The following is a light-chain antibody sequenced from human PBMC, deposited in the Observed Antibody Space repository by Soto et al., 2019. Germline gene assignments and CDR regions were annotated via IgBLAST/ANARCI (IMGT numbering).Light chain of an antibody. V-gene: IGKV1-5*01. CDR3: QQYNSKAPLT. J-gene: IGKJ4*01. Sequence: DIDMTQSPSTLPASLGDRVTLPXRASQSISIWFAWYQQKPGXXTKLXXXDAXSLESVVPSRFRGSGSGKEFILNISSLQPADFEKYYCQQYNSKAPLTFGGGTKVDIK. CDR2: DAX. CDR1: QSISIW.